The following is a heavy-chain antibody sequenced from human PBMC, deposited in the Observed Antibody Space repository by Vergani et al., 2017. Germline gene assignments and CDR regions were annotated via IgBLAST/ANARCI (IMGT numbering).Heavy chain of an antibody. CDR1: GFTFSSYS. Sequence: EVQLVESGGGLVKPGGSLRLSCAASGFTFSSYSMNWVRQAPGKGLEWVSSIRYSSSSIYYADSVKGRLTISRDNAKNSLYLQMNSLRAEDTAVYYCASSPGYSSSWYYFDYWGQGTLVTVSS. V-gene: IGHV3-21*01. CDR3: ASSPGYSSSWYYFDY. D-gene: IGHD6-13*01. CDR2: IRYSSSSI. J-gene: IGHJ4*02.